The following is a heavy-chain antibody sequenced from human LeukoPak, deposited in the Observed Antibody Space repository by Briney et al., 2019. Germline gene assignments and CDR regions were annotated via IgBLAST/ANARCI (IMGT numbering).Heavy chain of an antibody. Sequence: GASLKLSCKASGYTFTSYDMNWVRQATGQGLEWMGCMNHNRGNKDYAQKFQGRVTMTRNTSINTAYMQLSSLRSEDTAVYYCARVYGSSCYESSGYYYVDYWGEGTLVSVSS. D-gene: IGHD3-22*01. CDR2: MNHNRGNK. CDR3: ARVYGSSCYESSGYYYVDY. V-gene: IGHV1-8*01. CDR1: GYTFTSYD. J-gene: IGHJ4*02.